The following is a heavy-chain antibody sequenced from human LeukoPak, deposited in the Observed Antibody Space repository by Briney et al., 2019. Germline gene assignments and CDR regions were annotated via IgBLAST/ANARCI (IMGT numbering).Heavy chain of an antibody. J-gene: IGHJ4*02. CDR3: ARDDGGYGSGSFFDY. CDR1: GGCISSGGYS. V-gene: IGHV4-30-2*01. Sequence: SETLSLTCAVSGGCISSGGYSWSWIRQPPGKGLEWIGYIYHSGSTYYNPSLKSRVTISVDRSKNQFSLKLSSVTAADTAVYYCARDDGGYGSGSFFDYWGQGTLVTVSS. CDR2: IYHSGST. D-gene: IGHD3-10*01.